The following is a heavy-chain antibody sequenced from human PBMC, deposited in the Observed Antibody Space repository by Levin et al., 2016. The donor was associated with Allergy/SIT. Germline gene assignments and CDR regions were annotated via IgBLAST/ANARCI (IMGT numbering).Heavy chain of an antibody. CDR1: GFTFSSYG. J-gene: IGHJ4*02. D-gene: IGHD6-19*01. CDR3: ARSQYSSGWDIDY. V-gene: IGHV3-33*01. CDR2: IWYDGSNK. Sequence: GESLKISCAASGFTFSSYGMHWVRQAPGKGLEWVAVIWYDGSNKYYADSVKGRFTISRDNSKNTLYLQMNSLRAEDTAVYYCARSQYSSGWDIDYWGQGTLVTVSS.